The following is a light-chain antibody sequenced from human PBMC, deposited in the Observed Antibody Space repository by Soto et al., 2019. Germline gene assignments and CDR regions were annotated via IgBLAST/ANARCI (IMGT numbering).Light chain of an antibody. J-gene: IGLJ3*02. CDR1: NSNIGAGYA. V-gene: IGLV1-40*01. CDR2: GNT. Sequence: QAVLTQPPSVSGAPGQRVTFSCTGTNSNIGAGYAVHWYRQLPGTAPKLLIHGNTNRPSGVPDRFSGSKSDTSASLAIIGLQAEDEADYYCQSYDSSLSGWVFGGGTKLTVL. CDR3: QSYDSSLSGWV.